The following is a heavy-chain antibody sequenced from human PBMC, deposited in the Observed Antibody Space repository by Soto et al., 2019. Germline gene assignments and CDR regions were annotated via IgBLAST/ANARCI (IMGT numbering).Heavy chain of an antibody. D-gene: IGHD3-10*02. CDR3: ARSYVTSRPIDF. V-gene: IGHV1-46*01. Sequence: KVSCKASGYSLTSYYMHWVRQAPGQGLEWMGITNPSDGSTNYAQKFQGRVTMTSDTSTSTVYMEMSSLGSEDTAMYYCARSYVTSRPIDFWGQGTLVTVSS. CDR1: GYSLTSYY. J-gene: IGHJ4*02. CDR2: TNPSDGST.